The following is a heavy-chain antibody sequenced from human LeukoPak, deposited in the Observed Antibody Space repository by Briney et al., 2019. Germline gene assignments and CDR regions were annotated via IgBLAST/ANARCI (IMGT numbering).Heavy chain of an antibody. CDR3: ARLWFGTGSDY. Sequence: GGSLRLSCAASGFTFSSYAMHWVRQAPGKGLEWVAVISYDGSNKYYADSVKGRFTISRDNSKNTLYLQMNSLRAEDTAVYYCARLWFGTGSDYWGQGTLVTVSP. V-gene: IGHV3-30-3*01. CDR2: ISYDGSNK. J-gene: IGHJ4*02. D-gene: IGHD3-10*01. CDR1: GFTFSSYA.